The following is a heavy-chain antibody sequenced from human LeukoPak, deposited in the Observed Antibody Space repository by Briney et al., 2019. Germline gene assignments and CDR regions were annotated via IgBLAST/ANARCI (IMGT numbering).Heavy chain of an antibody. CDR2: IYPADSDT. CDR3: ARQSRDGSKTRGYYFDF. V-gene: IGHV5-51*01. J-gene: IGHJ4*02. Sequence: PGESLKISCKGSGYIFTHYWIGWVRQMPGNGLESMGIIYPADSDTTYSPSFQGQVTISADKSINTVYLQWSSLKASDTAMYYCARQSRDGSKTRGYYFDFWGQGTLVTVSS. D-gene: IGHD3-10*01. CDR1: GYIFTHYW.